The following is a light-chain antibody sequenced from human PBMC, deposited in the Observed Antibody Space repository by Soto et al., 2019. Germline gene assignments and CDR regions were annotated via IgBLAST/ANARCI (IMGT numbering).Light chain of an antibody. CDR1: QSVSYN. CDR2: GAF. J-gene: IGKJ1*01. Sequence: EIVMTQSPATLSVSPGETATLSCRASQSVSYNLAWYQQKPGQGPRLLIYGAFTRATGIPARFSGSGSGTDFTLTISSLQSEDFAVYYCQQYKDWPPRFGQGTKVEIK. CDR3: QQYKDWPPR. V-gene: IGKV3-15*01.